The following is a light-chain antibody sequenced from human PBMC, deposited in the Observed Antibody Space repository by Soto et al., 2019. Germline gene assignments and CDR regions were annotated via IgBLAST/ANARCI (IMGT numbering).Light chain of an antibody. J-gene: IGKJ1*01. CDR3: QQYNSWSWT. CDR1: RSVKRS. CDR2: GAS. Sequence: DIVMTQSPSTLSASVGERVTLTCRASRSVKRSLAWYQQKPGQAPRLLIYGASSRESEVPLRFSGSGSGTEFTLTISSLQSEDFAAYYCQQYNSWSWTFGQGTKVDIK. V-gene: IGKV3-15*01.